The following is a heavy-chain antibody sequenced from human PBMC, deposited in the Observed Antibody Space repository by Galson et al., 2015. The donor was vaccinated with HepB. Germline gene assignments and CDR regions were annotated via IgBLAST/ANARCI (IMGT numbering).Heavy chain of an antibody. V-gene: IGHV3-33*01. CDR2: IWYDGSNK. Sequence: SLRLSCAASGFTFSSYGMHWVRQAPGKGLEWVAVIWYDGSNKYYADSVKGRFTISRDNSKNTLYLQMNSLRAEDTAVYYCAREKYSSSFSFDYWGQGTLVTVSS. J-gene: IGHJ4*02. CDR3: AREKYSSSFSFDY. CDR1: GFTFSSYG. D-gene: IGHD6-13*01.